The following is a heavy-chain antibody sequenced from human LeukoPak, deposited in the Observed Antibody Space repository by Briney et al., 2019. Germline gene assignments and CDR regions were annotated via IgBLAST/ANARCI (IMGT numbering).Heavy chain of an antibody. CDR2: ISYDGRNK. V-gene: IGHV3-30*18. CDR1: GFTFNNYG. CDR3: AKGPLRGTAAAIDY. D-gene: IGHD2-2*01. J-gene: IGHJ4*02. Sequence: GKSLRLSCAASGFTFNNYGMHWVRRAPGKGLEWVAVISYDGRNKHYPDSVKGRFTISRDISTDTLWLQMDSLRTEDTAVYYCAKGPLRGTAAAIDYWGQGTLVTVSS.